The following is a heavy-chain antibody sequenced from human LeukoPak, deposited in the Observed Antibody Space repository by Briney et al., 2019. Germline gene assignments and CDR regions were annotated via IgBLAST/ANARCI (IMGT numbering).Heavy chain of an antibody. J-gene: IGHJ4*02. CDR1: GYTFTGYY. CDR2: INPNSGGT. D-gene: IGHD5-12*01. V-gene: IGHV1-2*06. CDR3: ARDNPDIVATDV. Sequence: ASVKVSCKASGYTFTGYYMHRVRQAPGQGLEWMGRINPNSGGTNYAQKFQGRVTMTRDTSISTAYMELSRLRSEDTAVYNCARDNPDIVATDVWGQGTLVTVSS.